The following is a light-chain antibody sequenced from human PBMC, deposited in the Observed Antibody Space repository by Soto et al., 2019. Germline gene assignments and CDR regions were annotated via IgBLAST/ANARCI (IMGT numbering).Light chain of an antibody. V-gene: IGKV1-33*01. CDR3: QQYDNIYT. CDR1: QDISNY. Sequence: DIQMTQSPSSLSASLGDRVTITFQAIQDISNYLNWYQQKPGKAPKLLIYDASNLETGVPSMFSGSGSGTDFTFTISSLQPEDIATYYCQQYDNIYTFGQGTKLEIK. J-gene: IGKJ2*01. CDR2: DAS.